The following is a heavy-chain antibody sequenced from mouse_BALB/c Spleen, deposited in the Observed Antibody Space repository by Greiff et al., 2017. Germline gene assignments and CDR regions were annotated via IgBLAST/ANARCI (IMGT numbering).Heavy chain of an antibody. Sequence: VQLQQSGTVLARPGASVKMSCKASGYTFTSYWMHWVKQRPGQGLEWIGAIYPGNSDTSYNQKFKGKATLTADKSSSTAYMQLSSLTSDDSAVYFCAREPTVNYAMDYWGQGTSVTVSS. J-gene: IGHJ4*01. D-gene: IGHD1-1*01. CDR3: AREPTVNYAMDY. CDR2: IYPGNSDT. CDR1: GYTFTSYW. V-gene: IGHV1-5*01.